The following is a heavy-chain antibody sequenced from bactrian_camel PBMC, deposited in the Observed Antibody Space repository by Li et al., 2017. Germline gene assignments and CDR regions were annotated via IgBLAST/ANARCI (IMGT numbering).Heavy chain of an antibody. CDR3: VIDRQRQPTPVSCYVQTYNF. CDR1: GWTSGTDC. D-gene: IGHD5*01. J-gene: IGHJ4*01. CDR2: IDSDGEI. Sequence: VQLVESGGGSVQTGGSLTLSCQASGWTSGTDCMGWFRHAPGKDIEGVGGIDSDGEIAYANAALYRFTISKDNANNTLYLHLTNPIPEDSGTYYCVIDRQRQPTPVSCYVQTYNFWGRGTQVTVS. V-gene: IGHV3S10*01.